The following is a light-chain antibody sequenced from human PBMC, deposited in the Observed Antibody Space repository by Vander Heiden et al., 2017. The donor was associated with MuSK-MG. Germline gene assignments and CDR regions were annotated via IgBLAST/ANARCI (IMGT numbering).Light chain of an antibody. V-gene: IGKV1-39*01. CDR3: QQSKRTPLP. CDR2: AAS. J-gene: IGKJ4*01. CDR1: QSISSY. Sequence: DIQMTQSPSSLSASVGDRVTITCRASQSISSYLNWYQQKPGKAPKLLIYAASSLQSGVPSRFSGSGSGTDFTLTISSLQPEDFATYYCQQSKRTPLPFGGGHKVDIE.